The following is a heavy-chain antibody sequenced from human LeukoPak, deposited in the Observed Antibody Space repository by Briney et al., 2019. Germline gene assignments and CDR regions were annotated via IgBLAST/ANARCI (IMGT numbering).Heavy chain of an antibody. CDR1: GFTFSSYE. V-gene: IGHV3-48*03. CDR2: ISSSGSTI. CDR3: AELGITMSGGV. J-gene: IGHJ6*04. Sequence: GGSLRLSCAASGFTFSSYEMNWVRQAPGKGLEWVSYISSSGSTIYYADSVKGGFTIARDSTKNSPYLLMNGLSAEDTAVYYCAELGITMSGGVWGKGTTVTISS. D-gene: IGHD3-10*02.